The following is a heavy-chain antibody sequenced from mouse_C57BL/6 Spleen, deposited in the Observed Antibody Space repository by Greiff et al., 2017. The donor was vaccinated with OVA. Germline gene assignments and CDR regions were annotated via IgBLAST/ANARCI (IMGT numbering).Heavy chain of an antibody. D-gene: IGHD2-1*01. CDR2: IWSGGST. V-gene: IGHV2-2*01. J-gene: IGHJ1*03. CDR1: GFSLTSYG. Sequence: VQLQESGPGLVQPSQSLSITCTVSGFSLTSYGVHWVRQSPGKGLEWLGVIWSGGSTDYNAAFISRLSISKDNSKSQVFFKMNSLQADDTAIYYCARGNGNYGYFDVWGTGTTVTVSS. CDR3: ARGNGNYGYFDV.